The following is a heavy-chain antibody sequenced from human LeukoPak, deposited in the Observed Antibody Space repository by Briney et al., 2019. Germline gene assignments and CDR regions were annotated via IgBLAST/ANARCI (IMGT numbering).Heavy chain of an antibody. J-gene: IGHJ5*02. CDR2: ISYLGST. CDR1: GGSIGTSW. Sequence: SETLSLTCTVSGGSIGTSWWSWIRQPPGKGLEWIGYISYLGSTSYNPSLQSRVTLSLDASKSQFSLKLRSVTAADTAIYYCARVQSAAGTIWFDPWGQGTLVTVSS. D-gene: IGHD6-13*01. V-gene: IGHV4-59*01. CDR3: ARVQSAAGTIWFDP.